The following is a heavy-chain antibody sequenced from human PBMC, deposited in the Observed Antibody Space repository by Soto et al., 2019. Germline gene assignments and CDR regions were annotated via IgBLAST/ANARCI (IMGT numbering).Heavy chain of an antibody. D-gene: IGHD6-13*01. Sequence: HPGGSLRLSCAASGFTFSIYGMHWVRQAPGKGLEWVAVIWYDGSNKYYADSVKGRFTISRDNSKNTLYLQMNSLRAEDTAVYYCARERVAAAGPGHYYGMDVWGQGTTVTVSS. CDR1: GFTFSIYG. J-gene: IGHJ6*02. CDR2: IWYDGSNK. V-gene: IGHV3-33*01. CDR3: ARERVAAAGPGHYYGMDV.